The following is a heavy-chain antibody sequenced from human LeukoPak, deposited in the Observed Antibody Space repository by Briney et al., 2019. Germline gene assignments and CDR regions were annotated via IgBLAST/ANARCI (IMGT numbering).Heavy chain of an antibody. D-gene: IGHD3-3*01. V-gene: IGHV3-48*03. J-gene: IGHJ3*02. Sequence: GGSLRLSCAASGFTFSSYEMNWVRQAPGKGLEWVSYISSSGSTIYYADSVKGRFTISRDNAKNSLYLQMNSLRAEDTAVYYCARDSGDFWSGYLVSTLQHAFDIWGQGTMVTVSS. CDR1: GFTFSSYE. CDR3: ARDSGDFWSGYLVSTLQHAFDI. CDR2: ISSSGSTI.